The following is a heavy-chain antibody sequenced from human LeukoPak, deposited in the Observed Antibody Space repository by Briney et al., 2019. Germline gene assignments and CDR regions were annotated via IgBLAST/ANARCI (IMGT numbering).Heavy chain of an antibody. V-gene: IGHV3-23*01. CDR1: GFTFSSYA. CDR3: AKQGESHGDSVIDY. J-gene: IGHJ4*02. CDR2: IRGSGTST. Sequence: PGGSLRLSCAASGFTFSSYAMSWVRQAPGKGLEWVSAIRGSGTSTHYADSVKGRFTISRDNSKNTLYLQTNSLRAEDTAVYYCAKQGESHGDSVIDYWGQGTLVTVSS. D-gene: IGHD4-17*01.